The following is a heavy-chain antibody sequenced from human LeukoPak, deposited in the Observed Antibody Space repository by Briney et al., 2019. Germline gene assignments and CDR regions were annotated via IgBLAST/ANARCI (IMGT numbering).Heavy chain of an antibody. CDR3: ARHLIPSGQLLFDY. Sequence: SETLSLTCTVSGGSISSYYWSWIRQPPGKGLEWIGYIYYSGSTNYNPSLKSRVTISVDTSKNQFSLKLSSVTAADTAVYYCARHLIPSGQLLFDYWGQGTLVTVSS. D-gene: IGHD2-2*01. V-gene: IGHV4-59*08. CDR2: IYYSGST. CDR1: GGSISSYY. J-gene: IGHJ4*02.